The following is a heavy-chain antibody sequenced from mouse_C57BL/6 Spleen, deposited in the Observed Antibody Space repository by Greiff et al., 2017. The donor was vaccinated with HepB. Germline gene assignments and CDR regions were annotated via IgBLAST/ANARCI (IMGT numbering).Heavy chain of an antibody. D-gene: IGHD1-1*01. CDR1: GFSLSTFGMG. Sequence: QVTLKECGPGILQPSQTLSLTCSFSGFSLSTFGMGVGWIRQPSGKGLEWLAHIWWDDDKYYNPALKSRLTISKDTSKNQVFLKIANVDTADTATYYCARIGYYGSREGYYFDYWGQGTTLTVSS. CDR3: ARIGYYGSREGYYFDY. J-gene: IGHJ2*01. CDR2: IWWDDDK. V-gene: IGHV8-8*01.